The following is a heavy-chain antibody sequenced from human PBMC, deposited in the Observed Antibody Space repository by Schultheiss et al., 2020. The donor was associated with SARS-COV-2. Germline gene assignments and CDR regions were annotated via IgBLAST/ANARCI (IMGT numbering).Heavy chain of an antibody. V-gene: IGHV3-74*01. J-gene: IGHJ4*02. CDR1: GFTFSSYW. CDR2: INSDGSST. D-gene: IGHD1-26*01. Sequence: GGSLRLSCAASGFTFSSYWMHWVHQAPGKGLVWVSRINSDGSSTSYADSVKGRFTISRDNAKNTLYLQMNSLRAEDTAVYYCTSYAMGVRFSNYWGQGTLVTVSS. CDR3: TSYAMGVRFSNY.